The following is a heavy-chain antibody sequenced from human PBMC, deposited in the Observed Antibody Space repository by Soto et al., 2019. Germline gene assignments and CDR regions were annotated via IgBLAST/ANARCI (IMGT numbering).Heavy chain of an antibody. CDR3: ARDLDTMVRANLYYFDY. CDR2: ISSSSSTI. V-gene: IGHV3-48*01. CDR1: GFTFSSYS. D-gene: IGHD3-10*01. J-gene: IGHJ4*02. Sequence: GGSLRLSCAASGFTFSSYSMNWVRQAPGKGLEWVSYISSSSSTIYYADSVKGRFTISRDNAKNSLYLQMNSLRAEDTAVYYCARDLDTMVRANLYYFDYWGQGTLVTVSS.